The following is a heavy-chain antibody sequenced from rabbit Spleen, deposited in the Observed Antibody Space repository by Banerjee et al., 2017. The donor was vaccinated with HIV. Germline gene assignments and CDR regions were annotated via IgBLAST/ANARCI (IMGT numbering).Heavy chain of an antibody. CDR3: ARDTSSSFSSYGMDL. Sequence: QEQLVESGGGLVQPEGSLTLTCTASGFSFSSSYYMCWVRQAPGKGLEWIGCIASGSSGFTYYASWAKGRFTCSKASSTTVTLQMTSLTAADTATYFCARDTSSSFSSYGMDLWGPGTLVTVS. J-gene: IGHJ6*01. D-gene: IGHD1-1*01. V-gene: IGHV1S45*01. CDR1: GFSFSSSYY. CDR2: IASGSSGFT.